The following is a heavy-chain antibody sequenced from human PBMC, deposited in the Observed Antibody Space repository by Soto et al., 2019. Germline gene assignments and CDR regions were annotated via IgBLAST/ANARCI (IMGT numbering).Heavy chain of an antibody. Sequence: QVQLQESGPGLVKPSETLSLTCTVSGGSVSSGSYYWTWIRQPPGKGLEWIGYIYYSGSTKYNPSLKSRVTISVDTSKNQFSRKLSSVTAADTAVYYCARDYTSRIAGSGNGFEYWGQGTLVTVSS. CDR1: GGSVSSGSYY. V-gene: IGHV4-61*01. CDR3: ARDYTSRIAGSGNGFEY. D-gene: IGHD1-26*01. J-gene: IGHJ4*02. CDR2: IYYSGST.